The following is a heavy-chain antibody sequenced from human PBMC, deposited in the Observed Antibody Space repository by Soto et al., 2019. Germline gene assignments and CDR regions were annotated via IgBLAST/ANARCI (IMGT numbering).Heavy chain of an antibody. Sequence: GGSLRRSCVASGSSVSTFGMNWVRLAPGEGLEWVAYISSSSSTIFYGGSVKGRFTASRDNAENSMYLEMNNLRVEETAVYYCARDKGGSVAGFNWFDPWGHGTLVTSP. J-gene: IGHJ5*02. CDR2: ISSSSSTI. CDR1: GSSVSTFG. D-gene: IGHD6-19*01. V-gene: IGHV3-48*01. CDR3: ARDKGGSVAGFNWFDP.